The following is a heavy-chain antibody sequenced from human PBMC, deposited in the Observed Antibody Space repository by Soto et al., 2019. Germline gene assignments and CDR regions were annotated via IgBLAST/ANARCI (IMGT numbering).Heavy chain of an antibody. CDR3: ARDKITMVRGVSMDV. J-gene: IGHJ6*04. V-gene: IGHV3-33*01. CDR1: GFTFSSYG. CDR2: IWYDGSNK. D-gene: IGHD3-10*01. Sequence: GWSLRLSCAASGFTFSSYGMHLVRQAPGKGLEWVAFIWYDGSNKYYADSVKGRFTISRDNSKNTLYLQMNSLRAEDTAVYYCARDKITMVRGVSMDVWGKGTTVTVSS.